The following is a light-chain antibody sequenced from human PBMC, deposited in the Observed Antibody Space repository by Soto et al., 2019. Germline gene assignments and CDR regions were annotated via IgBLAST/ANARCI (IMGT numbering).Light chain of an antibody. V-gene: IGKV3-15*01. CDR1: QSVRSN. J-gene: IGKJ5*01. Sequence: EIVMTQSPVTLSVSPGERATLSCRASQSVRSNLAWYQQKPGQAPGLLIYGAFTRATGIPTRFSGTGSGTEFTLTISSLQSEDFAVYYCQQYNNWPPITFGQGTRLEI. CDR3: QQYNNWPPIT. CDR2: GAF.